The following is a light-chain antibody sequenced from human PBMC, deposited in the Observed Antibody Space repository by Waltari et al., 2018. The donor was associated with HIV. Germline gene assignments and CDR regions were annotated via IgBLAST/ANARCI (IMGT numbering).Light chain of an antibody. CDR1: QAISHNY. Sequence: IVLTQSPDTLSSSPGEKATLSCRSSQAISHNYLAWYQQKPGQAPRLLISGASVRAADSPDRFSGSGSGADFTLTISRLEAADSAVYHCQQYATSPRTFGQGTSLEIK. CDR3: QQYATSPRT. J-gene: IGKJ2*01. CDR2: GAS. V-gene: IGKV3-20*01.